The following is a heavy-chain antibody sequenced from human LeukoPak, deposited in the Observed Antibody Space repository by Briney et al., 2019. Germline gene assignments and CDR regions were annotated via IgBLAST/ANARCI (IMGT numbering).Heavy chain of an antibody. D-gene: IGHD6-13*01. CDR3: ARDPRKSAHRSSWYFDY. CDR1: GFTFSSYE. Sequence: GGSLRLSCAASGFTFSSYEMNWVRQAPGKGLEWVSYISSSGSTIYYADSVKGRFTISRDNAKNSLYLQMNSLRAEDTAVYYCARDPRKSAHRSSWYFDYWGQGTLVTVSS. V-gene: IGHV3-48*03. CDR2: ISSSGSTI. J-gene: IGHJ4*02.